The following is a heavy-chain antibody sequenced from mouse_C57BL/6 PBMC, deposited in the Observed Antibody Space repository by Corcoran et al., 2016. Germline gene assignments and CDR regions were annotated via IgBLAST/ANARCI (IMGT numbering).Heavy chain of an antibody. Sequence: EVQLQQSGPELVKPGASVKISCKASGYTFTDYYMNWVKQSHGKSLEWIGDINPNNGGTSYNQKFKGKATLTVDKSSSTAYMELRSLTSEDSAVYYCARRLLPYYFDYWGQGTTLTVSS. CDR1: GYTFTDYY. J-gene: IGHJ2*01. CDR3: ARRLLPYYFDY. V-gene: IGHV1-26*01. CDR2: INPNNGGT. D-gene: IGHD2-13*01.